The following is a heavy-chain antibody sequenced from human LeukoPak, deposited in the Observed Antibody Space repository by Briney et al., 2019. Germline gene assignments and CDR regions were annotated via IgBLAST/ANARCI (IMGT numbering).Heavy chain of an antibody. J-gene: IGHJ4*02. CDR2: IHYGGTT. CDR1: GGSISSSDYY. V-gene: IGHV4-39*01. D-gene: IGHD6-19*01. Sequence: SQTLSLTCTVSGGSISSSDYYWGWIRQPPGKALEWIATIHYGGTTYYNPSLKSRVTISVDTSNSQFSLKVTSVTAADTAVFYCARRPGSGWFFDYWGQGTLATVPA. CDR3: ARRPGSGWFFDY.